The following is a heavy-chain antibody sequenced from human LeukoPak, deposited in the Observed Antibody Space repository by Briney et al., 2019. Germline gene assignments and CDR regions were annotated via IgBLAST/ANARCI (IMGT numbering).Heavy chain of an antibody. CDR2: ISAYNGNT. Sequence: ASVKVSCKASGGTFSSYAISWVRQAPGQGLEWMGWISAYNGNTNYAQKLQGRVTMTTDTSTSTAHMELRSLRSDDTAVYYCAREGGYDYSDYWGQGTLVTVSS. V-gene: IGHV1-18*01. CDR1: GGTFSSYA. J-gene: IGHJ4*02. D-gene: IGHD5-12*01. CDR3: AREGGYDYSDY.